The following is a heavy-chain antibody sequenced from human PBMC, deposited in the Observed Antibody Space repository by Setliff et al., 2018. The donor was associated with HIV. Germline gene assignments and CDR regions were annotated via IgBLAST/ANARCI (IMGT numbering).Heavy chain of an antibody. J-gene: IGHJ3*02. CDR2: IIPMFGIA. CDR1: GGTFSNYA. Sequence: SVKVSCKASGGTFSNYAVIWVRQAPGRGLEWMGGIIPMFGIANYARKFQGTVTISADKSMGTAYMEMTSLRSEDTAVYFCARGRLVAGTPDAFDIWGLGTMVTVSS. D-gene: IGHD6-19*01. CDR3: ARGRLVAGTPDAFDI. V-gene: IGHV1-69*10.